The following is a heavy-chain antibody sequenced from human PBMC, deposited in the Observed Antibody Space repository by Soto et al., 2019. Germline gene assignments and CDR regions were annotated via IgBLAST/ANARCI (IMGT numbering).Heavy chain of an antibody. Sequence: SETLSLTCAVSGGSISSGGYSWSWIRQPPGKGLEWIGYIYHSGSTYYNPSLKSRVTISVDRSKNQFSLKLSSVTAADTAVYYCARGNPYYYDSSGWFDPWGQGTLVTVSS. CDR2: IYHSGST. V-gene: IGHV4-30-2*01. J-gene: IGHJ5*02. CDR3: ARGNPYYYDSSGWFDP. D-gene: IGHD3-22*01. CDR1: GGSISSGGYS.